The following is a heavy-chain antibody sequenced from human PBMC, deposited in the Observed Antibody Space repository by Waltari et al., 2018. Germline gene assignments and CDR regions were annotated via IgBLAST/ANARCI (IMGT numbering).Heavy chain of an antibody. J-gene: IGHJ6*03. CDR3: AHRPRARLLPRGYYYMDV. CDR1: GFSLSTSGVG. D-gene: IGHD5-12*01. Sequence: QITLKESGPTLVKPTQTLTLTCTFSGFSLSTSGVGVGWIRQPPGQALEWLALIYWNDDKRYSPSLKSRLTITKDTSKNQVVLTMTNRDPVDTATYYCAHRPRARLLPRGYYYMDVWGKGTTVTVSS. CDR2: IYWNDDK. V-gene: IGHV2-5*01.